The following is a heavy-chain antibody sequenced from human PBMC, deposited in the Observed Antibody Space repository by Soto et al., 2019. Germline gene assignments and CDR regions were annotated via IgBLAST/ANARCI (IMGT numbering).Heavy chain of an antibody. V-gene: IGHV1-58*01. J-gene: IGHJ6*02. CDR2: IVVGSGNT. CDR3: AAGELELRYYYYGMDV. Sequence: QMQLVQSGPEVKKPGTSVKVSCKASGFTFTSSAVQWVRQARGQRRECIGWIVVGSGNTNYAQKFQERVTITRDMSTSTAYMELSSLRSEDTAVYYCAAGELELRYYYYGMDVWGQGTTVTVSS. D-gene: IGHD1-7*01. CDR1: GFTFTSSA.